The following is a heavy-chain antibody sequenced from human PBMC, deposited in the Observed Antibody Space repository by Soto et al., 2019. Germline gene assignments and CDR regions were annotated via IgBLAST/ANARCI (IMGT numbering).Heavy chain of an antibody. J-gene: IGHJ6*02. Sequence: SVKVSCKASGGTSSSYAISWVRQAPGQGPEWMGGIIPIFGTANYEQKFQGRVTITADKSTSTAYMELSSLRSEDTAVYYCASNLSGYSHVEGVWGQGTTVTVSS. D-gene: IGHD5-12*01. CDR1: GGTSSSYA. V-gene: IGHV1-69*06. CDR3: ASNLSGYSHVEGV. CDR2: IIPIFGTA.